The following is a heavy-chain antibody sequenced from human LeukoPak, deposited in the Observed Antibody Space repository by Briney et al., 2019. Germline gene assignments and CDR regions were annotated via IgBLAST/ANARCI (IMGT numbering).Heavy chain of an antibody. Sequence: SETLSLTCTVSGGSISSYYWSWIRQPPGKGLEWIGEINHSGRTNYNSPFKSRVTISVDTSKNQFSLKLSSVTAADTAVYYCARGLRDGYTLGYYMDVWGKGTTVTVSS. CDR3: ARGLRDGYTLGYYMDV. D-gene: IGHD5-24*01. CDR2: INHSGRT. J-gene: IGHJ6*03. CDR1: GGSISSYY. V-gene: IGHV4-34*01.